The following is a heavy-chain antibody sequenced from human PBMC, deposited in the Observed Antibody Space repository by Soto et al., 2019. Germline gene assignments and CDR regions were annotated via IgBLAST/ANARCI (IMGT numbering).Heavy chain of an antibody. D-gene: IGHD3-3*01. J-gene: IGHJ6*03. CDR3: ARTWNYDFWSGYSLGYYYYYMDV. V-gene: IGHV4-59*08. CDR2: IYYSGST. CDR1: GGSISSYY. Sequence: SETLSLTCTVSGGSISSYYWSWIRQPPGKGLEWIGYIYYSGSTNYNPSLKSRVTISVDTSKNQFSLKLSSVTAADTAVYYCARTWNYDFWSGYSLGYYYYYMDVWGKGTTVTVSS.